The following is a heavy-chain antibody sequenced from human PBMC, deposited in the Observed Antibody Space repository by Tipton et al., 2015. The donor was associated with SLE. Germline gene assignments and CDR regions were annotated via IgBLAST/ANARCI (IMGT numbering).Heavy chain of an antibody. J-gene: IGHJ4*02. D-gene: IGHD2-21*01. CDR2: INHSGST. V-gene: IGHV4-34*01. CDR3: ARGRVLWPFDY. Sequence: TLSLTCTVSGGSISSYYWSWIRQSPGKGLEWIGEINHSGSTNYNPSLKSRVTISVDTSKNQFSLKLSSVTAADTAVYYCARGRVLWPFDYWGQGTLVTVSS. CDR1: GGSISSYY.